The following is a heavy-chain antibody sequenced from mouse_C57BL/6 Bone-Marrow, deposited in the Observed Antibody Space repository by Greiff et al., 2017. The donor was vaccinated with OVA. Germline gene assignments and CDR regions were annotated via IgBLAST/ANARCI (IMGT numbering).Heavy chain of an antibody. V-gene: IGHV1-54*01. CDR2: INPGSGGT. J-gene: IGHJ1*03. CDR1: GYAFTNYL. D-gene: IGHD1-1*01. Sequence: VQLQQSGAELVRPGTSVKVSCKASGYAFTNYLIEWVKQRPGQGLEWIGVINPGSGGTNYNEKFKGKATLTADKSSSTAYMQRSSLTSEDSAVYFCARPYYYGRGYFDVWGTGTTVTVSS. CDR3: ARPYYYGRGYFDV.